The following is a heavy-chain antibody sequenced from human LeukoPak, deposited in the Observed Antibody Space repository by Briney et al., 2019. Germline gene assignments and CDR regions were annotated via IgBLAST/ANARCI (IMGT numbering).Heavy chain of an antibody. V-gene: IGHV1-24*01. CDR1: GYTPTELS. D-gene: IGHD5-24*01. J-gene: IGHJ4*02. Sequence: ASVKVSCTVSGYTPTELSMHWVRQAPGKGLEWMGGFDPEDGETIYAQKFQGRVTMTEDTSTDTAYMELSSLRSEDTAVYYCATYSATTHDYWGQGTLVTVSS. CDR3: ATYSATTHDY. CDR2: FDPEDGET.